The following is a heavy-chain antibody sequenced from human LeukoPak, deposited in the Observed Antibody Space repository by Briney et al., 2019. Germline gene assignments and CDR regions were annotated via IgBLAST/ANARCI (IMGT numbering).Heavy chain of an antibody. CDR1: GGSISSYY. D-gene: IGHD3-3*01. CDR2: IYYSGST. Sequence: PSETLSLTCTVSGGSISSYYWSWIRQPPGKGLEWIGYIYYSGSTNYNPSLKSRVTISVDTPKNQFPLKLSSVTAADTAVYYCARGRHNYDFWSGYYPYFDYWGQGTLVTVSS. CDR3: ARGRHNYDFWSGYYPYFDY. V-gene: IGHV4-59*01. J-gene: IGHJ4*02.